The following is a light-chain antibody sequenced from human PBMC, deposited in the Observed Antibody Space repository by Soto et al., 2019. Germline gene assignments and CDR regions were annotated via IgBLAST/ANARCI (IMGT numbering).Light chain of an antibody. CDR1: SRDVGRYKY. Sequence: QSVLTQPGSVSGSPGQSITISCTGTSRDVGRYKYVSWYQQLPGKAPKLMIYDVNNRPSGVSNRFSGSKSGNTASLIISGLQAEDEADYYCSAYSSSTALVFGGGTKVTVL. CDR2: DVN. CDR3: SAYSSSTALV. V-gene: IGLV2-14*03. J-gene: IGLJ2*01.